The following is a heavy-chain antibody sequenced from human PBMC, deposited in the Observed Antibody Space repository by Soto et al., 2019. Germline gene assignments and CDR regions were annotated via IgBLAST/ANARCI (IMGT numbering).Heavy chain of an antibody. Sequence: RVSLRLSCSASGFTLSTYEMMWVRQAPGKGLEWVSAISGSGGSTYYADSVKGRFTISRDNSKNTLYLQMNSLRAEDTAVYYCAKVNGPSIAARRYGMDVWGQGSTVSAS. J-gene: IGHJ6*02. CDR2: ISGSGGST. D-gene: IGHD6-6*01. CDR1: GFTLSTYE. V-gene: IGHV3-23*01. CDR3: AKVNGPSIAARRYGMDV.